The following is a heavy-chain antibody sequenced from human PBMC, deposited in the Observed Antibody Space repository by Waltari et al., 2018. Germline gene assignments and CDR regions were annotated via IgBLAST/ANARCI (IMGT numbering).Heavy chain of an antibody. V-gene: IGHV1-8*03. CDR1: GYTFTSYD. J-gene: IGHJ6*02. Sequence: QVQLVQSGAEVKKPGASVMVSCTASGYTFTSYDSNWVRQGTGHGLEWMGWMNPNSGNTGYAQKCQGRVTITRNTSISTAYMELSSLRSEDTAVYYCARAGVTIFGVDPYYYYGMDVWGQGTTVTVSS. D-gene: IGHD3-3*01. CDR2: MNPNSGNT. CDR3: ARAGVTIFGVDPYYYYGMDV.